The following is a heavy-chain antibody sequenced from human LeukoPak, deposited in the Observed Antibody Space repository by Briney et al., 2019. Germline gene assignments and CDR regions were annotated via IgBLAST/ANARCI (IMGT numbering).Heavy chain of an antibody. CDR3: ARAPSGVSFDY. CDR1: GGSISSSSYY. CDR2: IYYSGST. D-gene: IGHD1-26*01. Sequence: SETLSLTCTVSGGSISSSSYYWGWIRQPPGKGLEWIGSIYYSGSTYYNPSLKSRVTISVDTSKNQFSLNLNSVTAADTAVYYCARAPSGVSFDYWGQGTLVTVSS. V-gene: IGHV4-39*07. J-gene: IGHJ4*02.